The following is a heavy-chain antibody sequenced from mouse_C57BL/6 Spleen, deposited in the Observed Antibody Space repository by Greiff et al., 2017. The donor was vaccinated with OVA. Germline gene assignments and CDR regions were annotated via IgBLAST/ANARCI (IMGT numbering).Heavy chain of an antibody. CDR3: ARERGSSYPYYFDY. J-gene: IGHJ2*01. Sequence: EVKLMESGPGLVKPSQSLSLTCSVTGYSITSGYYWNWIRQFPGNKLEWMGYISYDGSNNYNPSLKNRISITRDTSKNQFFLKLNSVTTEDTATYYCARERGSSYPYYFDYWGQGTTLTVSS. V-gene: IGHV3-6*01. CDR1: GYSITSGYY. CDR2: ISYDGSN. D-gene: IGHD1-1*01.